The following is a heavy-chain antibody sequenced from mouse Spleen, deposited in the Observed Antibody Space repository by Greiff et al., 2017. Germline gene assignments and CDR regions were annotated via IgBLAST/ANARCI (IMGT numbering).Heavy chain of an antibody. CDR1: GYTFTDYY. J-gene: IGHJ1*01. CDR3: ARRRGNWDDWYFDV. CDR2: INPYNGGT. Sequence: EVQLQQSGPVLVKPGASVKMSCKASGYTFTDYYMNWVKQSHGKSLEWIGVINPYNGGTSYNQKFKGKATLTVDKSSSTAYMELNSLTSEDSAVYYCARRRGNWDDWYFDVWGAGTTVTVSS. V-gene: IGHV1-19*01. D-gene: IGHD4-1*01.